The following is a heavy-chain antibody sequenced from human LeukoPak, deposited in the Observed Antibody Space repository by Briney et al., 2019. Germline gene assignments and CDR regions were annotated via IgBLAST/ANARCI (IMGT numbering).Heavy chain of an antibody. V-gene: IGHV3-74*01. CDR1: GFSFSIYW. J-gene: IGHJ4*02. CDR3: AGIGGNFYFDF. CDR2: INDEGSTT. Sequence: PGGSLRLSCAASGFSFSIYWMHWFRQAPGKGLVWVSRINDEGSTTNYADSVKGRFTISRDNAKNTLYLQMNSLRAEDTAVYYCAGIGGNFYFDFWGQGALVTVSS. D-gene: IGHD1-7*01.